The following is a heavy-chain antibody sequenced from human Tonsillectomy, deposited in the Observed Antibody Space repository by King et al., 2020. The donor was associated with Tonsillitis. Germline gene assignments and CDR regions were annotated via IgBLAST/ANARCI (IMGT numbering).Heavy chain of an antibody. CDR3: AKERGGIDLGFDY. V-gene: IGHV3-30*18. D-gene: IGHD1-26*01. CDR2: ISYDGTNE. CDR1: RFNFGTYG. Sequence: HVKLVESGGGVVQPGRSLRLSCAASRFNFGTYGMHWVRQAPGKGLEWVAIISYDGTNERYADSVKGRFTISRDNSENTLYLQMNSLRAEDTAVYYCAKERGGIDLGFDYWGQGTLAT. J-gene: IGHJ4*02.